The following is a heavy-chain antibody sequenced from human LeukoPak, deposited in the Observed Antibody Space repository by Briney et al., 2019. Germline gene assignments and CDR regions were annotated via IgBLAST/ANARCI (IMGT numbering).Heavy chain of an antibody. CDR3: ARGLRYCSGGNCYSGGLGYMDV. CDR2: ISRSGSTK. V-gene: IGHV3-11*01. J-gene: IGHJ6*03. Sequence: GGSLRLSCAASGFTFSDYNMRWIRQAPGKGLEWVSSISRSGSTKYYADSVKGRFTISRDNAKNSLFLQMNSLRAKDTAVYYCARGLRYCSGGNCYSGGLGYMDVWGKGTTVTISS. CDR1: GFTFSDYN. D-gene: IGHD2-15*01.